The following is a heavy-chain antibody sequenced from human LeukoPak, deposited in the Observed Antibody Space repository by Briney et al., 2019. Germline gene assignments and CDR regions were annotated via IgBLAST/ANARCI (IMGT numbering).Heavy chain of an antibody. V-gene: IGHV1-69*05. J-gene: IGHJ4*02. Sequence: VASVKVSCKASGGTFSSYAISWVRQAPGQGLEWMGGIIPIFGTANYAQKFQGRVTITTDESTSTAYMELSSLRSEDTAVYYCAAALYYGSGSYSLFDYWGQGTLLTVSS. CDR1: GGTFSSYA. CDR3: AAALYYGSGSYSLFDY. D-gene: IGHD3-10*01. CDR2: IIPIFGTA.